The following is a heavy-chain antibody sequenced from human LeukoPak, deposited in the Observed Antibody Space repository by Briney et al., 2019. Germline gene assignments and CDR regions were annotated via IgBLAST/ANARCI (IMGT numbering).Heavy chain of an antibody. CDR2: FYSGDTT. D-gene: IGHD6-6*01. V-gene: IGHV3-66*01. Sequence: GGSLRLSCAASGFTVSSTYMSWVRQAPGKGLEWVSVFYSGDTTYYANSVKGRFTISRDNSKNMLSLQMKSLRAEDTAVYYCARREYSSSSVDYWGQGTLVTVSS. CDR1: GFTVSSTY. J-gene: IGHJ4*02. CDR3: ARREYSSSSVDY.